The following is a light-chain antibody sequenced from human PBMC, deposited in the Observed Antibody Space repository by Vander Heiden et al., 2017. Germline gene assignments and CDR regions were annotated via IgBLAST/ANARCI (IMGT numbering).Light chain of an antibody. J-gene: IGLJ2*01. CDR3: CSYAGSYTVV. V-gene: IGLV2-11*01. CDR1: SSDVGGYNY. CDR2: DVS. Sequence: QSALTQPRSASGPAGQSVTICCTGTSSDVGGYNYVSWYQQHPSKAPKLMNYDVSKRPSGVPGRFSGSKSGNTASLTISGLQAEDEADYYCCSYAGSYTVVFGGGTKLTVL.